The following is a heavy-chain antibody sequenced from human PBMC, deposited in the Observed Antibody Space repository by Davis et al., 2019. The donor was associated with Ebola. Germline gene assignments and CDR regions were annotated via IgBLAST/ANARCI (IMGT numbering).Heavy chain of an antibody. CDR2: ISGSGGST. CDR3: ARSLAIFGVVISYYYHYGMDV. V-gene: IGHV3-23*01. CDR1: GFTFSSYA. Sequence: GGSLRLSCAASGFTFSSYAMSWVRQAPGKGLEWVSAISGSGGSTYYADSVKGRFTISRDNAKNSLYLQMNSLRAEDTAVYYCARSLAIFGVVISYYYHYGMDVWGQGTTVTVSS. J-gene: IGHJ6*02. D-gene: IGHD3-3*01.